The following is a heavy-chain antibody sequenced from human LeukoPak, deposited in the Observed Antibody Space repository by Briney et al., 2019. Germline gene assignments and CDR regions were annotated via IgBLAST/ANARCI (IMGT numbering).Heavy chain of an antibody. CDR1: GYTFTSYG. CDR3: ASYDILTGYRYFQH. Sequence: GASVKVFCKASGYTFTSYGISWVRQAPGQGLEWMGWISAYNGNTNYAQKLQGRVTMTTDTSTSTAYMELRSLRSDDTAVYYCASYDILTGYRYFQHWGQGTLVTVSS. D-gene: IGHD3-9*01. V-gene: IGHV1-18*04. CDR2: ISAYNGNT. J-gene: IGHJ1*01.